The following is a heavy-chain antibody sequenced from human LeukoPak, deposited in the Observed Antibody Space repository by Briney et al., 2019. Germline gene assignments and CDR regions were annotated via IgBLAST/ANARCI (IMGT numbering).Heavy chain of an antibody. CDR1: GFTFSSFA. CDR3: ARPYDSNRDHSGYGY. D-gene: IGHD5-12*01. J-gene: IGHJ4*02. CDR2: ISYDGANK. V-gene: IGHV3-30-3*01. Sequence: GGSLRLSCAASGFTFSSFALHWVRQAPGKGLEWVAVISYDGANKYYADSVKGRFTISRDNSKNTLYLQMNSLRADDTAVYYCARPYDSNRDHSGYGYWGRGTLVTVSS.